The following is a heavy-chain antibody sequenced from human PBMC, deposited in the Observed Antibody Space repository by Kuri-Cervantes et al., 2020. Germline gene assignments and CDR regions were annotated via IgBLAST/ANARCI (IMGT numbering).Heavy chain of an antibody. J-gene: IGHJ5*02. CDR2: MNPNSGNT. CDR1: GGTFSSYD. Sequence: ASVKVSCKASGGTFSSYDINWVRQATGQGLEWMGWMNPNSGNTGYAQKFQGRVTMTRNTSISTAYMELSSLRSEDTAVYYCARGRGGLWELRDNHLKNNWFDPWCQGTLVTVSS. CDR3: ARGRGGLWELRDNHLKNNWFDP. D-gene: IGHD1-26*01. V-gene: IGHV1-8*02.